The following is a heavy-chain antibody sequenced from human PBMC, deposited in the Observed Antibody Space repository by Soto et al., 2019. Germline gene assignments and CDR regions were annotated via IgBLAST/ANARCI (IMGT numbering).Heavy chain of an antibody. Sequence: QVQLVQSGAEVKKSGSPVKVSCTASGGTFSSYSINWVRQAPGQGLEWMGGVIPIFGKPTYAQKFQGRLTMTADISTSTAYMELSSLRYDDTAVYYCARERSYYYAMDVWGQGTTVTVSS. J-gene: IGHJ6*02. CDR3: ARERSYYYAMDV. CDR2: VIPIFGKP. CDR1: GGTFSSYS. V-gene: IGHV1-69*06.